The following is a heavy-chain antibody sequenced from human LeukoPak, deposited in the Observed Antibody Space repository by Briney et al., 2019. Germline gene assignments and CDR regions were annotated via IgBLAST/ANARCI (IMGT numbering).Heavy chain of an antibody. Sequence: GASVKVSCKASGYTFTGYYMHWVRQAPGQGLEWMGWINPNSGGTNYAQKFQGRVTMTRDTSISTAYMELSRLRSDDTAVYYCARGGEHSSSWYEMWYFDYWGQGTLVTVSS. CDR1: GYTFTGYY. J-gene: IGHJ4*02. D-gene: IGHD6-13*01. V-gene: IGHV1-2*02. CDR2: INPNSGGT. CDR3: ARGGEHSSSWYEMWYFDY.